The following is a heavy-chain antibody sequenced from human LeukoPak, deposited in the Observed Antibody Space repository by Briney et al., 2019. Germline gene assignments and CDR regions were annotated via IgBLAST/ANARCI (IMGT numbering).Heavy chain of an antibody. CDR3: ARLSFGDYHFDQ. Sequence: PSETLSLTCTVSGASTVSHYWSWIRQPPGKGLECLGYISLIVHTNYNPSPKSRLSMSFATSKSHFSLNLTSVTAADTAIYYCARLSFGDYHFDQWGQGTLVTVSS. CDR2: ISLIVHT. J-gene: IGHJ4*02. V-gene: IGHV4-59*08. CDR1: GASTVSHY. D-gene: IGHD3-10*01.